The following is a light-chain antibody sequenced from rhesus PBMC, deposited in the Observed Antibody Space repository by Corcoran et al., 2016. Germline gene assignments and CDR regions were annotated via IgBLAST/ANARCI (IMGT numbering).Light chain of an antibody. J-gene: IGKJ4*01. CDR3: QQQNRYPLT. CDR2: DAT. Sequence: DIQMTQSPSSLSASVGDTVTITCQASQGISKYLAWYQQKPGKSPKLLIYDATKLQSGVPSRFSGSGSGTEVTIIISSLQPEDFATYSCQQQNRYPLTSGGGTKVDLK. V-gene: IGKV1-33*02. CDR1: QGISKY.